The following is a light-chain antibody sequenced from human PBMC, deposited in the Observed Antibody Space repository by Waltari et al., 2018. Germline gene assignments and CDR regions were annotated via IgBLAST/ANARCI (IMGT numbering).Light chain of an antibody. J-gene: IGKJ4*01. CDR1: QCVSSY. CDR2: DAS. V-gene: IGKV3-11*01. Sequence: EIVLTQSPATLSLSPGERATLSCRASQCVSSYLAWYQQKSGQAPRLPIYDASNRATGIPVRFSGGGSVTDFTLTISSLEPEDFAVYYCQQRSDWLLTFGGGTKVEIK. CDR3: QQRSDWLLT.